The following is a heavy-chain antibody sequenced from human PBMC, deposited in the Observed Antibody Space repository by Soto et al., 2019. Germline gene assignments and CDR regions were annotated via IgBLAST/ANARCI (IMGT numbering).Heavy chain of an antibody. D-gene: IGHD2-2*01. CDR3: ARVPFCSSTSCYRNWFDP. J-gene: IGHJ5*02. V-gene: IGHV1-18*04. CDR1: GYTFTSYG. Sequence: QVQLVQSGAEAKKPGASVKVSCKASGYTFTSYGISWVRQAPGQGLEWMGWISAYNGNTNYAQKLQGRVTMTTDTSTSTAYMELRSLRSDDTAVYYCARVPFCSSTSCYRNWFDPWGQGTLVTVSS. CDR2: ISAYNGNT.